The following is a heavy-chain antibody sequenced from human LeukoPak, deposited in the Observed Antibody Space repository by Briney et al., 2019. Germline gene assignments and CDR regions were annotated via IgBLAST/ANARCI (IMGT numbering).Heavy chain of an antibody. V-gene: IGHV4-39*01. CDR1: GGSISSSSYS. J-gene: IGHJ4*02. Sequence: SETLSLTCTLSGGSISSSSYSWGWIRQPPGKGLEWIGSIYYSGSTYYNPSLKSRVTISVDTSKNQFSLKLSSVTAADTAVYYCERHGSSYGYYYWGQGTLVTVSS. D-gene: IGHD5-18*01. CDR2: IYYSGST. CDR3: ERHGSSYGYYY.